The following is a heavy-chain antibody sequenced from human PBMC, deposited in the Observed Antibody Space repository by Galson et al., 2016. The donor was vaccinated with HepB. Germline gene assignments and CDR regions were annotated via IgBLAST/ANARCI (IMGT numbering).Heavy chain of an antibody. D-gene: IGHD4-11*01. J-gene: IGHJ6*02. Sequence: SVKVSCKAPGYTFTTYYIHWVRQAPGQGLEWIGIITPTGGGTNYAQKFQGRVTITRDTSKSTVYMKLSSLRSEDTAVYYCARWKVADYSNSNYYYYYYGMDVWGQGTTVTVSS. CDR1: GYTFTTYY. CDR2: ITPTGGGT. CDR3: ARWKVADYSNSNYYYYYYGMDV. V-gene: IGHV1-46*01.